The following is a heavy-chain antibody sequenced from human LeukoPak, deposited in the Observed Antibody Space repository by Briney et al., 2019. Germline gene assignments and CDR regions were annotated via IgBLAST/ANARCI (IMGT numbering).Heavy chain of an antibody. J-gene: IGHJ4*02. Sequence: AETLSLTCSVSGGSITSYYWSWIRQPPGKGLEWIGYIYYSGSTNYNPSLKSRVTIAVDTSKNQFSLKLSSVTAADTAVYYCAREGIAAAALVHLDYWGQGPLVPVSS. CDR1: GGSITSYY. CDR3: AREGIAAAALVHLDY. V-gene: IGHV4-59*01. CDR2: IYYSGST. D-gene: IGHD6-13*01.